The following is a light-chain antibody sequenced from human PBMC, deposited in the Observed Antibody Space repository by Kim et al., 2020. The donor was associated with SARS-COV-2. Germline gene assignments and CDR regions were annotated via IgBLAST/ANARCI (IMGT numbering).Light chain of an antibody. Sequence: VPPVKTDTLNCYGENLENKYVSCDQQRARQSPVLVIYHDMKRPSGIPERMSASNSGSSATLTISETQDMDEADYYCQAWDSDSYVAFGGGTQLTVL. CDR2: HDM. V-gene: IGLV3-1*01. J-gene: IGLJ2*01. CDR1: NLENKY. CDR3: QAWDSDSYVA.